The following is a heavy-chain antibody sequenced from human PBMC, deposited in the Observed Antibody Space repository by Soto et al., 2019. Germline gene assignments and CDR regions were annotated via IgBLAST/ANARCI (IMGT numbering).Heavy chain of an antibody. V-gene: IGHV4-31*03. CDR1: GGSISSGGSY. J-gene: IGHJ4*02. CDR2: IFYSDSF. CDR3: ARAPETPPIFGVVRPYFFDF. D-gene: IGHD3-3*01. Sequence: QVQLQESGPGLVKSSQTLSLTCTVSGGSISSGGSYWSWLRQRPGKGLEWIGYIFYSDSFYYTPSLKGRVVILADTSTYQFTLKLSSVTDADTAVYYCARAPETPPIFGVVRPYFFDFWGQGTLVTVSS.